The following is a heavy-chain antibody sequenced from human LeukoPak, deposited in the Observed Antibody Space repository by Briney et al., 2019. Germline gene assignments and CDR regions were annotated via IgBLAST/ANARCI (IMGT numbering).Heavy chain of an antibody. CDR2: IYYSGST. V-gene: IGHV4-39*07. CDR3: ARATMIVASRWFDP. CDR1: GGSISSSSYY. D-gene: IGHD3-22*01. Sequence: SETLSLTCTVSGGSISSSSYYWGWIRQPPGKGLEWIGSIYYSGSTYYNPSLKSRVTISVDTSKNQFSLKLSSVTAADTAVYYCARATMIVASRWFDPWGQETLVTVSS. J-gene: IGHJ5*02.